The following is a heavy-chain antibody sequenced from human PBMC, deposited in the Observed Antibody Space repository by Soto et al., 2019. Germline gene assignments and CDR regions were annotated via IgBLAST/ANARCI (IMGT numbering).Heavy chain of an antibody. CDR2: ISGSGGST. V-gene: IGHV3-23*01. J-gene: IGHJ4*02. CDR3: AKDVSPKGYYDSSGYDY. D-gene: IGHD3-22*01. CDR1: GFTFSSFH. Sequence: PGGSLRLSCAASGFTFSSFHMNWVRQAPGKGLEWVSAISGSGGSTYYADSVKGRFTISRDNSKNTLYLQMNSLRAEDTAVYYCAKDVSPKGYYDSSGYDYWGQGTLVTVSS.